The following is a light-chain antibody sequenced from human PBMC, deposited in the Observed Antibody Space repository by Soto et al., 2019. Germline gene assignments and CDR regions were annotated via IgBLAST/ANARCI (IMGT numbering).Light chain of an antibody. J-gene: IGKJ1*01. CDR2: GAS. CDR3: QHYNNWPPTWT. Sequence: EIVMTQSPATLSVSPGERATLSCRASQSISSNLAWHQQKPGQAPRVLFYGASTRATGVPARFSGSGSGTEFTLTISSLQSEDFAVYFCQHYNNWPPTWTFGQGTKVDIK. CDR1: QSISSN. V-gene: IGKV3-15*01.